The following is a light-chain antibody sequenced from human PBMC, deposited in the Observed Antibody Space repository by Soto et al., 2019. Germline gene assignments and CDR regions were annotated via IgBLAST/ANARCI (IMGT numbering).Light chain of an antibody. CDR2: LNSDGSH. V-gene: IGLV4-69*01. CDR3: QTWGTGILV. CDR1: SGHSSYA. J-gene: IGLJ3*02. Sequence: QSVLTQSPSASASLGASVKLTCNLSSGHSSYAIAWHQQQPEKGPRYLMKLNSDGSHSKGDGIPDRFSGSSSGAERYLTISSRQSEDEADYYCQTWGTGILVFGGGTQLTVL.